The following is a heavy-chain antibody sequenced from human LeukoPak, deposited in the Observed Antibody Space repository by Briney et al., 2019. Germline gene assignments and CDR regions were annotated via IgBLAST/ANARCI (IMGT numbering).Heavy chain of an antibody. V-gene: IGHV3-21*04. CDR2: ISSSSSYI. J-gene: IGHJ4*02. CDR1: GLTFSSYS. Sequence: GGSLRLSCAASGLTFSSYSMNWVRQAPGKGLEWVSSISSSSSYIYYADSVKGRFTISRDNAKNSLYLQMNSLRSEDTAVYYCAADPTYSSSWQYYFDYWGQGTLVTVSS. D-gene: IGHD6-13*01. CDR3: AADPTYSSSWQYYFDY.